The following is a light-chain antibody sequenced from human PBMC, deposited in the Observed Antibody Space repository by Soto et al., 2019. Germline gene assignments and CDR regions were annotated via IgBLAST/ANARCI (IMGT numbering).Light chain of an antibody. CDR3: HTYNSYSLHT. J-gene: IGKJ2*01. V-gene: IGKV1-5*01. Sequence: DIQMTQSPSTLSASVGDRITITCRSSQSVSRRLAWYQQKPGKAPKLLIYDASSLESGVPSRFSGRGSGTEFTLTISSLQPEDCATYYCHTYNSYSLHTFGQGTKVDI. CDR2: DAS. CDR1: QSVSRR.